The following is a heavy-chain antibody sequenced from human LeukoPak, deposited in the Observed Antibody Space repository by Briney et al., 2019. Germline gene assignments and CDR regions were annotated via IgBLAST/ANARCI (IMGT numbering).Heavy chain of an antibody. J-gene: IGHJ4*02. CDR2: IYYSGST. D-gene: IGHD1-26*01. Sequence: SETLSLTCTVSGGSISSGGYYWSWIRQPPGTGLEWIGYIYYSGSTYYNPSLKSRVTISVDTSKNQFSLKLSSVTAADTAVYYCARQMWEPLGGYYFDYWGQGTLVTVSS. CDR3: ARQMWEPLGGYYFDY. CDR1: GGSISSGGYY. V-gene: IGHV4-30-4*08.